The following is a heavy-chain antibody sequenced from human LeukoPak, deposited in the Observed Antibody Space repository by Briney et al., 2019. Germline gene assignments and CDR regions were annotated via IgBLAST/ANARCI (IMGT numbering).Heavy chain of an antibody. CDR3: ATWYYYDSSDYYLADY. CDR2: FDPEDGET. Sequence: GGPVKVSCKVSGYTLTELSMHWVRQAPGKGLEWMGGFDPEDGETIYAQELQGRVTMTKDTSTDTAYMELSSLRSEDTAVYYRATWYYYDSSDYYLADYWGQGTLVTVSS. J-gene: IGHJ4*02. CDR1: GYTLTELS. V-gene: IGHV1-24*01. D-gene: IGHD3-22*01.